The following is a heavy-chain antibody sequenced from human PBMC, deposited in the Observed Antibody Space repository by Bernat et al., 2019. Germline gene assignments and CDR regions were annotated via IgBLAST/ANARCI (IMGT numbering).Heavy chain of an antibody. CDR1: GFTFSGSA. D-gene: IGHD4-23*01. J-gene: IGHJ4*02. Sequence: EMQLVESGGGLVQPGGSLKLSCAASGFTFSGSAMHWVRQASGKGLEWVGRIRDKANSYATAYAASVKGRFTISRDDSKNTAYLHMSSLKTEDTAVYFCTSHSYSTVITPVDYWGQGTLVTVSS. V-gene: IGHV3-73*01. CDR2: IRDKANSYAT. CDR3: TSHSYSTVITPVDY.